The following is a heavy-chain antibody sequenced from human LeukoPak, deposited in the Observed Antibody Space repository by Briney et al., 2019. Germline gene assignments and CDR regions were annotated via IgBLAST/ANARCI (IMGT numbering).Heavy chain of an antibody. V-gene: IGHV4-34*01. D-gene: IGHD4-17*01. J-gene: IGHJ4*02. CDR2: INHSGST. CDR1: GGSFSGYY. Sequence: PSETLSLTCAVYGGSFSGYYWSWIRQPPGKGLEWIGEINHSGSTNYNPSLKSRVTISVDTSKNQFSLKLSSVTAADTAVYYCAGRGDQYFDYWGQGTLVTVSS. CDR3: AGRGDQYFDY.